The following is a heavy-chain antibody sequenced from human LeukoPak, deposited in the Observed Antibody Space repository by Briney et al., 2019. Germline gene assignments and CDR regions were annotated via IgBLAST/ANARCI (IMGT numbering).Heavy chain of an antibody. CDR3: ARNGYDSSGVGSYYYYGMDV. D-gene: IGHD3-22*01. CDR1: GYTLTTYG. V-gene: IGHV1-18*01. CDR2: ISVYNVNT. Sequence: ASVKVSCKASGYTLTTYGINWVRQAPGQGLEWMGWISVYNVNTNYAQKLQGRVTMTTDTSTSTAYMELRSLRSDDTAVYYCARNGYDSSGVGSYYYYGMDVWGQGTTVTVSS. J-gene: IGHJ6*02.